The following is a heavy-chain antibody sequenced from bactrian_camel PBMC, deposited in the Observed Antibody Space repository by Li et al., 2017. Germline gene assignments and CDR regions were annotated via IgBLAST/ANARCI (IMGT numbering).Heavy chain of an antibody. CDR1: GFTFSSYY. V-gene: IGHV3-2*01. J-gene: IGHJ4*01. D-gene: IGHD1*01. Sequence: VQLVESGGGLVQPGGSLRLSCAASGFTFSSYYMSWVRQAPGKGLEWVSSIYTGGGSTYYADSAKGRFTISKDVAKNTLYLQMDSLKPEDTAVYYCAATGQMLSVAGCRTQGTQVTVS. CDR2: IYTGGGST.